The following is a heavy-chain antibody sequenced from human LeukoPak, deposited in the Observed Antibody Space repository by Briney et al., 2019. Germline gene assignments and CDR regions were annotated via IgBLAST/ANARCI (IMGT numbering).Heavy chain of an antibody. Sequence: SETLSLTCTVSGGSISSYYWSWVRQPAGKGLKWIGRIYTSGSTNYNPSLKSRVTMSVDTSKNQFSLKLSSVTAADTAVYYCARDKSVDFWSGYYTLFDYWGQGTLVTVSS. V-gene: IGHV4-4*07. CDR1: GGSISSYY. CDR2: IYTSGST. J-gene: IGHJ4*02. CDR3: ARDKSVDFWSGYYTLFDY. D-gene: IGHD3-3*01.